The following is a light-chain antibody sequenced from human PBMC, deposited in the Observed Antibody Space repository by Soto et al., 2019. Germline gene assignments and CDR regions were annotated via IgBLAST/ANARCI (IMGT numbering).Light chain of an antibody. J-gene: IGLJ3*02. CDR1: SSNIGAGYG. CDR3: QSYDSSLSGSWV. Sequence: QLVLTQPPSVSGAPGQRVTISCTGSSSNIGAGYGVHWYQQLPGTAPKLLIYGNSNRPSGVPDRFSGSKSGTSASLAITGLQAEDEADYYCQSYDSSLSGSWVFGGGTKVTVL. CDR2: GNS. V-gene: IGLV1-40*01.